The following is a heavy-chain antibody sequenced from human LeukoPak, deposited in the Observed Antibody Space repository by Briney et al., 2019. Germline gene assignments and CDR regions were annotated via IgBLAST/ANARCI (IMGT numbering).Heavy chain of an antibody. Sequence: ASVKVSCKASGYTFTSYDINWVRQATGQGLEWMGWMNPNSGNTGYAQKFQGRVTMTTDTSTSTAYMELRSLRSDDTAVYYCARVRTYYYDSSGYYYPDDYWGQGALVTVSS. D-gene: IGHD3-22*01. V-gene: IGHV1-8*01. CDR3: ARVRTYYYDSSGYYYPDDY. J-gene: IGHJ4*02. CDR2: MNPNSGNT. CDR1: GYTFTSYD.